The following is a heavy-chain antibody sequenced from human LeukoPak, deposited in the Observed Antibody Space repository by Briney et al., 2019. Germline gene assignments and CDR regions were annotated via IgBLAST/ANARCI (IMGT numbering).Heavy chain of an antibody. CDR2: INAYNGNT. J-gene: IGHJ4*02. CDR1: GYTFTSYG. D-gene: IGHD3-22*01. CDR3: ARGSPPRRNYDSRGYYSYYFDY. Sequence: ASVKVSCKASGYTFTSYGISWVRQAPGQGLEWMGWINAYNGNTNYAQKFQGRVTMTTDTSTSTAYMELRSLRSDDTAVYYCARGSPPRRNYDSRGYYSYYFDYWGQGTLVTVSS. V-gene: IGHV1-18*01.